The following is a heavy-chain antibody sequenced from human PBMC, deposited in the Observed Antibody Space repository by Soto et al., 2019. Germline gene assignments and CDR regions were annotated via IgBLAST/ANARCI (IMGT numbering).Heavy chain of an antibody. Sequence: GGSLRLSCAASGFTFSSYGMHWVRQAPGKGLEWVAVISYDGSNKYYADSVKGRFTISRDNSKNTLYLQMNSLRAEDTAVYYCAKDQLVVSNYYYYGMDVWGQGTTVTVSS. J-gene: IGHJ6*02. D-gene: IGHD3-22*01. CDR3: AKDQLVVSNYYYYGMDV. V-gene: IGHV3-30*18. CDR1: GFTFSSYG. CDR2: ISYDGSNK.